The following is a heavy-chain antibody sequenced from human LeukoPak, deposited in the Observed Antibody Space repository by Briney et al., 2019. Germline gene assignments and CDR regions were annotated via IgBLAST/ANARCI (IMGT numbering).Heavy chain of an antibody. CDR1: GGSIGSTNYY. Sequence: SETLSLTCTVSGGSIGSTNYYWGWIRQPPGKGLEWIANIYYSGSTYYNPSLKSRVTISVDTSKNQFSLKLNSVTAADTAVYYCARGPTLTRYNWFDPWGQGTLVIVSS. J-gene: IGHJ5*02. V-gene: IGHV4-39*07. CDR2: IYYSGST. CDR3: ARGPTLTRYNWFDP. D-gene: IGHD4-17*01.